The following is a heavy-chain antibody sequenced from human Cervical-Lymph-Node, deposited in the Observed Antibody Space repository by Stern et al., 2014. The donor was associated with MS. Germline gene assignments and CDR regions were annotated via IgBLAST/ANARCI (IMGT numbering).Heavy chain of an antibody. D-gene: IGHD6-19*01. CDR1: GGSISSSSYY. Sequence: VQLVESGPGLVKPSETLSLTCTVSGGSISSSSYYWGWIRPPPGKGLEWIGSIYYSGSTYYNPSLISRVSISVDTTKHQYPLKLSSVTAADTAVYYCARHRYSSGWYYFDYWGQGTLVTVSS. CDR2: IYYSGST. CDR3: ARHRYSSGWYYFDY. J-gene: IGHJ4*02. V-gene: IGHV4-39*01.